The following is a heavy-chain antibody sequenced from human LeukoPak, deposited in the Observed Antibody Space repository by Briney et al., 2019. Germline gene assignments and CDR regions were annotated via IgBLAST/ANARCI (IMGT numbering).Heavy chain of an antibody. J-gene: IGHJ4*02. CDR2: IHPNSGGT. CDR1: GCTFTGYY. D-gene: IGHD6-13*01. CDR3: ARDPEQQVVDLDY. V-gene: IGHV1-2*02. Sequence: ASVKVSCKASGCTFTGYYIHWVRQAPGQGLEWMGWIHPNSGGTNYAQKFQGRVTMTRDTSSSTAYMELSSLRSDDTAVYYCARDPEQQVVDLDYWGQGTLVTVCS.